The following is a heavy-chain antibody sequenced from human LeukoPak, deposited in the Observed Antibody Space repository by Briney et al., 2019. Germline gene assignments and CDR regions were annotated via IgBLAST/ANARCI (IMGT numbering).Heavy chain of an antibody. V-gene: IGHV1-8*02. J-gene: IGHJ3*02. CDR2: MNPNSGNT. D-gene: IGHD3-10*01. Sequence: ASVKVSCKASGYIFTSYFMHWVRQATGQGLEWMGWMNPNSGNTGYAQKFQGRVTMTRNTSVSTAYMELSSLRSEDTAVYYCARFPNVLLWFGALRAFDIWGQGTMVTVSS. CDR3: ARFPNVLLWFGALRAFDI. CDR1: GYIFTSYF.